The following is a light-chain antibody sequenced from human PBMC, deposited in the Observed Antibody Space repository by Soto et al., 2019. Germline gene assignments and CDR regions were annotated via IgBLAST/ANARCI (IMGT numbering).Light chain of an antibody. CDR1: SSDVGSHNL. J-gene: IGLJ7*01. V-gene: IGLV2-23*02. Sequence: QSALTQPASVSGSPGQSITISCTGTSSDVGSHNLVSWYQQHPGQAPKLMIYEVSKRPLGVSARFSASKSGNTASLTISGLQAQDDADYYCCPYGGSSPVFGGGTQLTVL. CDR2: EVS. CDR3: CPYGGSSPV.